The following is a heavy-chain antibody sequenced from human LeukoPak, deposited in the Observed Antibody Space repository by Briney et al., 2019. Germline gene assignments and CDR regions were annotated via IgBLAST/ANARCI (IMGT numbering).Heavy chain of an antibody. CDR2: RKQDGSEK. CDR3: AREPPYDAFDI. Sequence: GGSLRLSCAASGLTFSSYWMSWVRQAPGKGLEWVANRKQDGSEKYYADSVKCRFTISRDNAKNPLYLQMNSLRAEDTAVYSCAREPPYDAFDIWGQGTMVTVSS. CDR1: GLTFSSYW. J-gene: IGHJ3*02. V-gene: IGHV3-7*01.